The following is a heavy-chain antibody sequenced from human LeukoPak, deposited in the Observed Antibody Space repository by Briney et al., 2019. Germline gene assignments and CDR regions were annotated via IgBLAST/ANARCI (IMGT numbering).Heavy chain of an antibody. V-gene: IGHV3-9*01. CDR2: ISWNSGNI. Sequence: GGSLRLSCAASGFTFDDYAMHWVRQAPGKGLEWVSGISWNSGNIGYGDSVKGRFTISRDNAKNSLYLQMNSLRAEDTAVYHCARDWGYSNTWGQGTLVTVSS. D-gene: IGHD6-13*01. CDR1: GFTFDDYA. J-gene: IGHJ5*02. CDR3: ARDWGYSNT.